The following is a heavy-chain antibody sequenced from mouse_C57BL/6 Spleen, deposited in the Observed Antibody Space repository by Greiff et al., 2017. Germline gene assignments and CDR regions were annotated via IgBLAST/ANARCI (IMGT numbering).Heavy chain of an antibody. D-gene: IGHD1-2*01. CDR2: IWTGGGT. Sequence: VQLQQSGPGLVAPSQSLSITCTVSGFSLTSYAISWVRQPPGKGLEWLGVIWTGGGTNYNSALKSRLSISKDNSKSQVFLKMNSLQTDDTARYYCARNSDYGGAYYFDYWGQGTTLTVSS. CDR3: ARNSDYGGAYYFDY. CDR1: GFSLTSYA. V-gene: IGHV2-9-1*01. J-gene: IGHJ2*01.